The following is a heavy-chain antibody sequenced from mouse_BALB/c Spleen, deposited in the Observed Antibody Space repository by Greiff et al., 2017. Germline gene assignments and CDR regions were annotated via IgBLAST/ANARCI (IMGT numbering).Heavy chain of an antibody. D-gene: IGHD2-4*01. CDR1: GYTFTSYW. CDR2: IYPGDGDT. CDR3: ARSYYDYDVEDAMDY. Sequence: QVHVKQSGAELARPGASVKLSCKASGYTFTSYWMQWVKQRPGQGLEWIGAIYPGDGDTRYTQKFKGKATLTADKSSSTAYMQLSSLASEDSAVYYCARSYYDYDVEDAMDYWGQGTSVTVSS. J-gene: IGHJ4*01. V-gene: IGHV1-87*01.